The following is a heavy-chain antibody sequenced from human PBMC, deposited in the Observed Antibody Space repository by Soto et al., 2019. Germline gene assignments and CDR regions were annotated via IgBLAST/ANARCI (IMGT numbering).Heavy chain of an antibody. V-gene: IGHV5-51*01. Sequence: ESLKISCKGSGYSVSGHWVAWVRQMPEKGLEWIGTIYPGDSDTNYSSAFRGHVTISADTSVPTAYLQWRSLEATDSAIYYCARYSGSYWHYLDFWGQGTLVTVSS. D-gene: IGHD1-26*01. CDR1: GYSVSGHW. J-gene: IGHJ4*02. CDR2: IYPGDSDT. CDR3: ARYSGSYWHYLDF.